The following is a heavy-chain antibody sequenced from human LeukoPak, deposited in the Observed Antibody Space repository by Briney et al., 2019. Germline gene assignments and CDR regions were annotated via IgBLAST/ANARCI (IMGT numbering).Heavy chain of an antibody. V-gene: IGHV4-61*02. CDR2: IYTSGST. D-gene: IGHD3-3*01. CDR3: ARAPYDFWSGYPLLYFDY. J-gene: IGHJ4*02. CDR1: GGSISSGSYY. Sequence: SQTLSLTCTASGGSISSGSYYWSWIRQPAGKGLEWIGRIYTSGSTNYNPSLKSRVTISVDTSKNQFSLKLSSVTAADTAVYYCARAPYDFWSGYPLLYFDYWGQGTLVTVSS.